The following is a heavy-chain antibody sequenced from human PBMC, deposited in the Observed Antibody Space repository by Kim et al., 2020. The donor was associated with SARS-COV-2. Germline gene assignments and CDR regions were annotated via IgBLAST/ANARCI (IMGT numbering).Heavy chain of an antibody. CDR1: GFTFGDYA. CDR3: AKGANDYYGSGSYT. J-gene: IGHJ5*02. D-gene: IGHD3-10*01. CDR2: ISWNSGSI. Sequence: GGSLRLSCAASGFTFGDYAMHWVPQAPGKGLEWVSGISWNSGSIGYADSVKGRFTISRDNAKNSLYLQMNSLRAEDTALYYCAKGANDYYGSGSYTWGQGTLVTVSS. V-gene: IGHV3-9*01.